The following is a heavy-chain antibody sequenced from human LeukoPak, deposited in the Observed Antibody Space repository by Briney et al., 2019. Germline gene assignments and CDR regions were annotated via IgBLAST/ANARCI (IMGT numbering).Heavy chain of an antibody. Sequence: GASVKVSCKASGYTFTGYYMHWVRQAPGQGLEWMGWINPNSGGTNYAQKFQGRVTMTRDTSISTAYMELSRLRSDDTAVYYCARDNCSSTSCYSSWGQGTLATVSS. CDR3: ARDNCSSTSCYSS. V-gene: IGHV1-2*02. J-gene: IGHJ4*02. CDR2: INPNSGGT. D-gene: IGHD2-2*01. CDR1: GYTFTGYY.